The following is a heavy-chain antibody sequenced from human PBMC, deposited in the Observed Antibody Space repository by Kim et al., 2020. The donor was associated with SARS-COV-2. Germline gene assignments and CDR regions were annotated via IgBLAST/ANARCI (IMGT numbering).Heavy chain of an antibody. J-gene: IGHJ4*02. D-gene: IGHD1-7*01. CDR1: GFTFSSYG. CDR2: ISYDGSNK. CDR3: AKDPTWNYLGYYFDY. Sequence: GGSLRLSCAASGFTFSSYGMHWVRQAPGKGLEWVAVISYDGSNKYYADSVKGRFTISRDNSKNTLYLQMNSLRAEDTAVYYCAKDPTWNYLGYYFDYWGQGTLVTVSS. V-gene: IGHV3-30*18.